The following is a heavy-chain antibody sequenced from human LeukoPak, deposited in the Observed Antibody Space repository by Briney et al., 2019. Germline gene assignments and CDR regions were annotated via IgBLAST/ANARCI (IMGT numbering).Heavy chain of an antibody. CDR2: IKQDGSEK. Sequence: GGSLRLSCAASGFTFSSYWMSWVRQAPGKGLEWVANIKQDGSEKYYVDSVKGRFTISRDNAKNSLYLQMNSLRAEDTAVYYCAKDDDSSGGAFDYWGQGTLVTVSS. CDR3: AKDDDSSGGAFDY. D-gene: IGHD3-22*01. CDR1: GFTFSSYW. V-gene: IGHV3-7*03. J-gene: IGHJ4*02.